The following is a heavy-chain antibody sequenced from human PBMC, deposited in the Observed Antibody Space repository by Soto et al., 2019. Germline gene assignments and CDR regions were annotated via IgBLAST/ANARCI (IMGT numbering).Heavy chain of an antibody. CDR1: GGTFSSYA. CDR2: IIPIFGTA. D-gene: IGHD6-6*01. V-gene: IGHV1-69*13. CDR3: ASRGYGSSSNILLLASYGMDV. Sequence: SVKVSCKASGGTFSSYAISWVRQAPGQGLEWMGGIIPIFGTANYAQKFQGRVTITADESTSTAYMELSSLRSEDTAVYYCASRGYGSSSNILLLASYGMDVWGQGTTVTVSS. J-gene: IGHJ6*02.